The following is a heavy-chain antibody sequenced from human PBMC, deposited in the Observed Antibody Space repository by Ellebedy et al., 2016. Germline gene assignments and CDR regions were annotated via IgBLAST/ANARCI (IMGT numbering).Heavy chain of an antibody. D-gene: IGHD3-22*01. CDR1: GFTFSSYA. V-gene: IGHV3-33*08. CDR2: IWWHGNDK. CDR3: ARDCDPSGHYGWFDP. J-gene: IGHJ5*02. Sequence: GGSLRLSCAASGFTFSSYAMHWVRQAPGKGLAWVAVIWWHGNDKYYSDSVKGRFTLSRDISKNTLYLQMDSLRAEDTAVYYCARDCDPSGHYGWFDPWGQGTLVTVSS.